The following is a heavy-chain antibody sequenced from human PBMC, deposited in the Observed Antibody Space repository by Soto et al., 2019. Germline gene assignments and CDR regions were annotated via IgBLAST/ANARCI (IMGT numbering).Heavy chain of an antibody. V-gene: IGHV3-72*01. Sequence: PGGSLRLSCVASGFTFSDHYMDWVRQAPGKGLEWVGRIKNKANGYKTEYAASVEGRITISRDDSKNSLSLQINSLKTEDTAVYYCARVRLGAPTRCFDYWGQGALVTVSS. CDR3: ARVRLGAPTRCFDY. J-gene: IGHJ4*02. D-gene: IGHD1-26*01. CDR1: GFTFSDHY. CDR2: IKNKANGYKT.